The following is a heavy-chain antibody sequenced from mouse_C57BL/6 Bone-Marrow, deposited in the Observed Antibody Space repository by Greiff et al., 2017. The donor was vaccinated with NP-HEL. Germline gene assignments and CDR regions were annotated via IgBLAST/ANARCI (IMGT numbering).Heavy chain of an antibody. CDR3: ARRRGDYGYDEGWFAY. V-gene: IGHV1-85*01. D-gene: IGHD2-2*01. J-gene: IGHJ3*01. CDR2: SYPRDGST. CDR1: GYTFTSYD. Sequence: VQLQQSGPELVKPGASVKLSCKASGYTFTSYDINWVKQRPGQGLAWIGWSYPRDGSTKYNEKFKGKATLPVDTSSSTAYMELHSLTSEDSAVYCCARRRGDYGYDEGWFAYWGQGTLVTVSA.